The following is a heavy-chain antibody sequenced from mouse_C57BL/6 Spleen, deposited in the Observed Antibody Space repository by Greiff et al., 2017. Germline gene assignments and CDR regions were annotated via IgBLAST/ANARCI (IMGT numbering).Heavy chain of an antibody. CDR2: IDPNSGGT. J-gene: IGHJ1*03. CDR3: AGNYYGSSYWYFDV. Sequence: QVQLQQSGAELVKPGASVKLSCKASGYTFTSYWMHWVKQRPGRGLEWIGRIDPNSGGTKYNEKFKSKATLTVDNPSSTAYMQLSSLTSEDSAVYYCAGNYYGSSYWYFDVWGTGTTVTVSS. V-gene: IGHV1-72*01. CDR1: GYTFTSYW. D-gene: IGHD1-1*01.